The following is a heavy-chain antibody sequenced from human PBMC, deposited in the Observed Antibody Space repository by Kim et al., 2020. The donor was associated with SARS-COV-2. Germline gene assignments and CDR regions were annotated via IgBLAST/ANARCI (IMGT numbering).Heavy chain of an antibody. J-gene: IGHJ4*02. V-gene: IGHV4-31*03. CDR2: IYYSGST. CDR1: GGSISSGGYY. CDR3: AREYSSSGGFDY. D-gene: IGHD6-6*01. Sequence: TLSLTCTVSGGSISSGGYYWSWIRQHPGKGLEWIGYIYYSGSTYYNPSLKSRVTISVDTSKNQFSLKLSSVTAADTAVYYCAREYSSSGGFDYWGQGTLVTVSS.